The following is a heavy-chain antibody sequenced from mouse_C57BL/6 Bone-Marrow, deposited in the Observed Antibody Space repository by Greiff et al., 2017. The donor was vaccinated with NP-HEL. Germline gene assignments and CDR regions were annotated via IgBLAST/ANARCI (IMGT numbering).Heavy chain of an antibody. D-gene: IGHD1-1*01. V-gene: IGHV1-53*01. CDR3: ARPLTTVVGFDY. J-gene: IGHJ2*01. CDR2: INPSNGGT. CDR1: GYTFTSYW. Sequence: QVQLQQPGTELVKPGASVKLSCKASGYTFTSYWMHWVKQRPGQGLEWIGNINPSNGGTNYNEKFKSKATLTVDKSSSTAYMQLSSLTSEDSAVYYYARPLTTVVGFDYWGQGTTLTVSS.